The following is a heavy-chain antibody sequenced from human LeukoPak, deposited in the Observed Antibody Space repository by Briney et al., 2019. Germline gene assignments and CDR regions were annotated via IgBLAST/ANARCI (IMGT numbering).Heavy chain of an antibody. CDR3: AGLTTVTTGFDY. Sequence: GGSLRLSCAASGFTFSSYSMNWVRQAPGKGPEWVSSISSSSSYIYYADSVKGRFTISRDNAKNSLYLQMNSLRAEDTAVYYCAGLTTVTTGFDYWGQGTLVTVSS. J-gene: IGHJ4*02. CDR1: GFTFSSYS. D-gene: IGHD4-17*01. CDR2: ISSSSSYI. V-gene: IGHV3-21*01.